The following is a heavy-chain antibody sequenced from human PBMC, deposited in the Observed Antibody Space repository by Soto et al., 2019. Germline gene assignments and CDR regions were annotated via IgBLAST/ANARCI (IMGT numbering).Heavy chain of an antibody. CDR2: ISDDGSSK. J-gene: IGHJ4*02. D-gene: IGHD4-17*01. V-gene: IGHV3-30*18. CDR3: AKDRWGDFGDLNLPGY. CDR1: GFTFSSFG. Sequence: QVLLVESGGGVVQPGGSLRISCAVSGFTFSSFGMHWVRQAPGKGLEWVAVISDDGSSKHYADSLKGRFTISRDNSNNTLYLQMDSLGPEDTAVYYCAKDRWGDFGDLNLPGYWGQGTLVTVSS.